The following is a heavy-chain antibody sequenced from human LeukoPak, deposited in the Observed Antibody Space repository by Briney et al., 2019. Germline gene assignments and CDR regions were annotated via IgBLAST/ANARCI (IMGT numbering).Heavy chain of an antibody. CDR2: INHSGST. J-gene: IGHJ6*02. Sequence: PSETLSLACAVYGGSFSGYYWSWIRQPPGKGLEWIGEINHSGSTNYNPSLKSRVTISGDTSKNQCSLKRSSVAAAHPAGYYWARGRRGTMVRGATYYYGMDVWGQGTAVTVSS. D-gene: IGHD3-10*01. V-gene: IGHV4-34*01. CDR1: GGSFSGYY. CDR3: ARGRRGTMVRGATYYYGMDV.